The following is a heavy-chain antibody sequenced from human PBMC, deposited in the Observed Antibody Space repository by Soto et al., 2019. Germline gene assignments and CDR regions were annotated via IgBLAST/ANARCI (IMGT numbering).Heavy chain of an antibody. V-gene: IGHV4-4*02. Sequence: SETLSLTCAVSGGSISSNNWWTWVRQPPGKGLEWIGEIYHSGSTNYNPSLKSRVTISVEKSKNQFSLNLSSVTAADTAVYYCARPGTGYYDILTGYFGDYYYGMDVWGQGTTVTVAS. CDR3: ARPGTGYYDILTGYFGDYYYGMDV. J-gene: IGHJ6*02. D-gene: IGHD3-9*01. CDR1: GGSISSNNW. CDR2: IYHSGST.